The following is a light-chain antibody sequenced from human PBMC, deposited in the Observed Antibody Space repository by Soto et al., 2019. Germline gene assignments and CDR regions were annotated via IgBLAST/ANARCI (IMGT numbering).Light chain of an antibody. CDR2: GVT. CDR1: SSDVGGFNY. Sequence: QSALTQPASVSGSPGQSITISCTGTSSDVGGFNYVSWYQQLPGKAPKLLIYGVTNRPSGISYRFSGSKSGSTASLTIYGLRDEDEADYYCSSYSTSFFYVFGTGTKVTVL. J-gene: IGLJ1*01. CDR3: SSYSTSFFYV. V-gene: IGLV2-14*01.